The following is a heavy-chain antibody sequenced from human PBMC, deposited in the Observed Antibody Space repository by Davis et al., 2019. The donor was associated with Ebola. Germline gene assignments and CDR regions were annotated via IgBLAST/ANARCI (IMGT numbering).Heavy chain of an antibody. V-gene: IGHV4-59*01. Sequence: MPSETLSLTCTVSGGSISSYYWSWIRQPPGKGLEWIGYIYYSGSTNYNPSLKSRVTISVDTSKNQFSLKLSSVTAADTAVYYCARDRISRFDYWGQGTLVTVSS. CDR1: GGSISSYY. CDR3: ARDRISRFDY. J-gene: IGHJ4*02. D-gene: IGHD2/OR15-2a*01. CDR2: IYYSGST.